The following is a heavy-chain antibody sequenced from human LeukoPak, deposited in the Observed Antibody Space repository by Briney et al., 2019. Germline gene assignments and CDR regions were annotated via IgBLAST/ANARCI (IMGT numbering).Heavy chain of an antibody. Sequence: GGSLRLSCAASGFTFDDYAMHWVRQAPGEGLEWVSGISFNSGSIGYADSVKGRFTISRDNAKKSLYLQMNSLRAEDTALYYCAKVPLIYDSSGNYFDYWGQGTLVTVSS. CDR2: ISFNSGSI. D-gene: IGHD3-22*01. CDR3: AKVPLIYDSSGNYFDY. V-gene: IGHV3-9*01. J-gene: IGHJ4*02. CDR1: GFTFDDYA.